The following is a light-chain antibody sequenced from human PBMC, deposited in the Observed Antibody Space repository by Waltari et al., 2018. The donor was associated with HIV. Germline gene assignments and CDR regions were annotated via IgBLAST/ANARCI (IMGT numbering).Light chain of an antibody. CDR3: AAWDDSLPGPV. J-gene: IGLJ2*01. CDR2: INH. V-gene: IGLV1-44*01. Sequence: QSVLTQPPSVSATPGQRVTIFCSGSDSNIGTNTVNWYQQLPGTAPKLLIYINHQRLSGVPDRFSGSKSGTSASLAISGLQSEDEADYYCAAWDDSLPGPVFGGGTKVTVL. CDR1: DSNIGTNT.